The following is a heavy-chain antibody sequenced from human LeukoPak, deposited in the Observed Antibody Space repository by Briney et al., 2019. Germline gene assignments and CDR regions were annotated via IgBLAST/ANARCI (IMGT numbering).Heavy chain of an antibody. V-gene: IGHV3-21*01. Sequence: PGGSLRLSCAASGFTFSSYSINWVRQAPGKGLEWVSSIDSSSSYIYYADSVKRRFTISRDNAKNSLFLQMNSLRVEDTAVYYCARPGITGTMGYGAFDIWGQGTRVTVSS. CDR3: ARPGITGTMGYGAFDI. CDR1: GFTFSSYS. D-gene: IGHD1-7*01. CDR2: IDSSSSYI. J-gene: IGHJ3*02.